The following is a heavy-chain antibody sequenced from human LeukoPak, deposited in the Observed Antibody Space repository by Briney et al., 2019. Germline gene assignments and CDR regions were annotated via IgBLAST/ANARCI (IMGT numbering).Heavy chain of an antibody. D-gene: IGHD4-23*01. CDR3: AREIHGGNTGVFDY. CDR2: IKQDGSEK. V-gene: IGHV3-7*01. CDR1: GFTFSSYW. Sequence: GGSLRLSCAASGFTFSSYWMSWVRQAPGKGLEWVANIKQDGSEKRYVDSVKGRFTISRDNAKNSLYLQMNSLRAEDTAVYYCAREIHGGNTGVFDYWGQGTLVTVSS. J-gene: IGHJ4*02.